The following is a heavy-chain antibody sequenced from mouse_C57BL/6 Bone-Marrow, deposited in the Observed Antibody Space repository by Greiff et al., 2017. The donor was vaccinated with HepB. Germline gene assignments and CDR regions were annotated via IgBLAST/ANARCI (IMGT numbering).Heavy chain of an antibody. CDR2: IDPSDSYT. V-gene: IGHV1-50*01. CDR1: GSTFTSYW. CDR3: YYGSGGY. Sequence: QVQLQQPGAELVKPGASVKLSCKASGSTFTSYWMQWVKQRPGQGLEWIGEIDPSDSYTNYNQKFKGKATLTVDTSSSTAYMQLSSLTSEDSAVYYCYYGSGGYWGQGTTLTVTS. J-gene: IGHJ2*01. D-gene: IGHD1-1*01.